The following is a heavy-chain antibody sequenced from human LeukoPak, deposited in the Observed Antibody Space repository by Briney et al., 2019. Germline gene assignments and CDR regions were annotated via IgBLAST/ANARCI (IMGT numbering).Heavy chain of an antibody. D-gene: IGHD1-26*01. J-gene: IGHJ4*02. V-gene: IGHV3-21*01. CDR2: ISSSSSYI. CDR1: GGSSSSGDYF. CDR3: ARAGVAQIVGATRLFDY. Sequence: ETLSLTCTVSGGSSSSGDYFWNWIRQTPGKGLEWVSSISSSSSYIYYADSVKGRFTISRDNAKNSLYLQMNSLRAEDTAVYYCARAGVAQIVGATRLFDYWGQGTLVTVSS.